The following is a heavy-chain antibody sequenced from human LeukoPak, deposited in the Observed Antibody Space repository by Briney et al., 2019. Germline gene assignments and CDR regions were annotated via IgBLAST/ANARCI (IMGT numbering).Heavy chain of an antibody. V-gene: IGHV4-31*03. Sequence: SETLSLTCTVSGGSISSSSYYWGWIRQHPGKGLEWIGYIYYSGSTYYNPSLKSRVTISVDTSKNQFSLKLSSVTAADTAVYYCARGKTYYDILTGYSRSYFDYWGQGTLVTVSS. J-gene: IGHJ4*02. CDR2: IYYSGST. D-gene: IGHD3-9*01. CDR3: ARGKTYYDILTGYSRSYFDY. CDR1: GGSISSSSYY.